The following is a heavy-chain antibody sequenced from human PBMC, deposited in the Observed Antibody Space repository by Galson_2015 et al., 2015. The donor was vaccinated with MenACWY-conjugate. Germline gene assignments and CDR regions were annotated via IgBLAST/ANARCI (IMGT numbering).Heavy chain of an antibody. D-gene: IGHD3/OR15-3a*01. CDR2: INHSGST. CDR1: NGSLGGDS. J-gene: IGHJ5*01. V-gene: IGHV4-34*01. Sequence: ETLSLTCAVHNGSLGGDSWSWIRQPPGKGLEWIGEINHSGSTNYNPSLKSRVTISVDTSKNQFSLKLSSVTAADTAFYFCTKLHAPARDWQFDSWGQGILVTVSS. CDR3: TKLHAPARDWQFDS.